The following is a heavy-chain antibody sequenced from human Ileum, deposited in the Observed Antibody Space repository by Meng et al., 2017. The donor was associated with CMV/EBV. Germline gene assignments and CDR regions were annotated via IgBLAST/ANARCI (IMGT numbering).Heavy chain of an antibody. CDR1: GGSFSGYY. V-gene: IGHV4-34*01. J-gene: IGHJ4*02. CDR2: INHSGST. Sequence: QVQLQQGGAGLLKPSESLFLTGAVYGGSFSGYYWSWIRQPPGKGLEWIGEINHSGSTNYNPSLKSRVTISVDTSKNQFSLKLSSVTAADTAVYYCAKDPYGSGSYPPDYWGQGTLVTVSS. CDR3: AKDPYGSGSYPPDY. D-gene: IGHD3-10*01.